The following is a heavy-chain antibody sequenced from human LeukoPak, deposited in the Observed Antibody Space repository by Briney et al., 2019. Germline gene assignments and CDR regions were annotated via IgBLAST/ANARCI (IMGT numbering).Heavy chain of an antibody. V-gene: IGHV3-23*01. D-gene: IGHD3-3*01. CDR2: ISGSGGST. CDR1: GFTFSSYA. CDR3: ARGQYYDFWSGYYLDAFDI. J-gene: IGHJ3*02. Sequence: QAGGSLRLSCAASGFTFSSYAMSWVRQAPGKGLEWVSAISGSGGSTYYADSVKGRFTISRDNSKNTLYLQMNSLRAEDTALYYCARGQYYDFWSGYYLDAFDIWGQGTMVTVSS.